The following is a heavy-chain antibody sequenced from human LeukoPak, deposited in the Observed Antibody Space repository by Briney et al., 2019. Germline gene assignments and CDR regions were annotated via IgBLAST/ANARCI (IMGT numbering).Heavy chain of an antibody. CDR3: AGYSGSYSAPDY. V-gene: IGHV3-30-3*01. CDR1: GFTFSSYA. D-gene: IGHD1-26*01. CDR2: ISYDGSNK. J-gene: IGHJ4*02. Sequence: GGSLRLSCAASGFTFSSYAMHWVRQAPGKGLEWVAVISYDGSNKYYADSVKGRFTISRDNSKNTLYLQMNSLRAEDTAVYYCAGYSGSYSAPDYWDQGTLVTVSS.